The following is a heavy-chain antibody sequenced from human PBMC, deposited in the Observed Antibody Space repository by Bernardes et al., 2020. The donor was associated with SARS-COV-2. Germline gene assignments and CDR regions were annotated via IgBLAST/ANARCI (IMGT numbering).Heavy chain of an antibody. V-gene: IGHV3-7*01. D-gene: IGHD4-17*01. Sequence: GGSLRLSCAASGFTFSTYWMSWVRQAPGKGLEWVANIRQDGSEKYYVDSVKGRFTISRDNAKNSLYLEMNSLRVEDTAVYYCARDPRVDRGESNYFYYGLDVWGQGTTVTVSS. CDR2: IRQDGSEK. J-gene: IGHJ6*02. CDR3: ARDPRVDRGESNYFYYGLDV. CDR1: GFTFSTYW.